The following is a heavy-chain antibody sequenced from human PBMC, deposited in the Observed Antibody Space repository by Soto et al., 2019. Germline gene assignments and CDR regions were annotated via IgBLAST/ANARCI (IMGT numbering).Heavy chain of an antibody. D-gene: IGHD1-20*01. V-gene: IGHV4-39*01. J-gene: IGHJ3*02. Sequence: SETLSLTCTVSGGSLSSGSYYWGWIRQPPGKGLEWIGSIYYSGSTYYYNPSLRSPVTMSVDTYKSQVFLKLTSVTAADTAVYFCARDNWNDYVAFDIWGQGTMVTVSS. CDR2: IYYSGSTY. CDR1: GGSLSSGSYY. CDR3: ARDNWNDYVAFDI.